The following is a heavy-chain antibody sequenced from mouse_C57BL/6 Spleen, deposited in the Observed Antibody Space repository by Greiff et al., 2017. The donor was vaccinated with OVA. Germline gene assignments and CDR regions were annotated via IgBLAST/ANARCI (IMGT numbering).Heavy chain of an antibody. CDR3: ARSYDYDEEGYFDY. CDR1: GYSFTDYN. V-gene: IGHV1-39*01. Sequence: EVQLQESGPELVKPGASVKISCKASGYSFTDYNMNWVKQSNGKSLEWIGVINPNYGTTSYNQKFKGKATLTVDQSSSTAYMQLNSLTSEDSAVYYCARSYDYDEEGYFDYWGQGTTLTVSS. J-gene: IGHJ2*01. D-gene: IGHD2-4*01. CDR2: INPNYGTT.